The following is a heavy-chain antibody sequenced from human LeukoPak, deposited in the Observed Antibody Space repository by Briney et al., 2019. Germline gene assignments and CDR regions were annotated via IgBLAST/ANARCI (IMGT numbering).Heavy chain of an antibody. CDR3: ARRAGYTSSWYEY. CDR1: SGSVNSGSYY. CDR2: IYYSGST. V-gene: IGHV4-61*01. D-gene: IGHD6-13*01. Sequence: SETLSLTCTVSSGSVNSGSYYWHWIRQPPGKGLEWIGYIYYSGSTNYNPSLKSRVTISVDTAKNQLSLKLSSVTAADTAVYYCARRAGYTSSWYEYWGQGTLVTVSS. J-gene: IGHJ4*02.